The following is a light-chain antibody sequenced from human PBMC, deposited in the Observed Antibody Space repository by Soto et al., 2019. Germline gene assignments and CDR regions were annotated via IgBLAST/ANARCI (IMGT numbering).Light chain of an antibody. J-gene: IGKJ2*01. Sequence: EIVMTQSPATLSVSPGERATLSCRASQSVSSNLAWYQQKPGQAPRLLIYGASTRATGIPARFSGSGSGTEFTLTISSLQSEDFAVYYWQPYNNWPYTFGQGTKLEIK. CDR2: GAS. CDR3: QPYNNWPYT. V-gene: IGKV3-15*01. CDR1: QSVSSN.